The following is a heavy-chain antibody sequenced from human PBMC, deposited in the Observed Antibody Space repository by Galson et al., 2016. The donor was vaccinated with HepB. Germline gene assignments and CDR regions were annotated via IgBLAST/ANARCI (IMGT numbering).Heavy chain of an antibody. Sequence: ETLSLTCTVSGGYVSSGSHYWSWIRQPPGRGLEWIGYIFDTGSTNYNPSLKSRVTISFDTSKNQFSLKLSSVTAADTAVYYCASGATGFKLDYWGQGTLVTVSS. CDR2: IFDTGST. CDR1: GGYVSSGSHY. V-gene: IGHV4-61*01. J-gene: IGHJ4*02. D-gene: IGHD1-26*01. CDR3: ASGATGFKLDY.